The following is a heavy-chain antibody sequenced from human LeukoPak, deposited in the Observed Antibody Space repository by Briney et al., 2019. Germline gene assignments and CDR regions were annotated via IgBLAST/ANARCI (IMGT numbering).Heavy chain of an antibody. V-gene: IGHV4-61*01. CDR1: GGSISSGSYY. CDR3: ARDGGELFPI. CDR2: IYYSGST. D-gene: IGHD3-10*01. Sequence: PSETLSLTCTVSGGSISSGSYYWSWIRQPPGKGLEWIGYIYYSGSTNYNPSLKSRVTISVDTSKNQFSLKLSSVTAADTAVYYCARDGGELFPIWGQGTLVTVSS. J-gene: IGHJ4*02.